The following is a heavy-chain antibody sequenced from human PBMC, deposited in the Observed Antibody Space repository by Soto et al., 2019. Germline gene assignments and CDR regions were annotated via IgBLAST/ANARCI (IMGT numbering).Heavy chain of an antibody. J-gene: IGHJ4*02. V-gene: IGHV1-69*08. Sequence: QVQLVQSEAEVKKPGSSVKVSCKASGDTFSSHTFSWVRQAPGQGLEWMGRIIPIPGIANYAQRFQDRVTIAADISTATAHMELTSLKTDDTAVYYCAREENGDLGDYWGQGTLVTVSS. D-gene: IGHD4-17*01. CDR2: IIPIPGIA. CDR3: AREENGDLGDY. CDR1: GDTFSSHT.